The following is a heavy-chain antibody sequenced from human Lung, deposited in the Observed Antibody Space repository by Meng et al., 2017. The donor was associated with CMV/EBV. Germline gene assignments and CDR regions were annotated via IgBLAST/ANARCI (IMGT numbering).Heavy chain of an antibody. CDR3: VRSSHSNLGHNWFDP. V-gene: IGHV5-51*01. CDR1: PSRFTNYW. J-gene: IGHJ5*02. D-gene: IGHD1-1*01. CDR2: IYCVHSDT. Sequence: SPSRFTNYWIGWVRPTPGKGLEWMGIIYCVHSDTKYSPSFQGQVTISVDRSISTAYLQWSSLKVSDSAMYYCVRSSHSNLGHNWFDPWGQGTLVTVSS.